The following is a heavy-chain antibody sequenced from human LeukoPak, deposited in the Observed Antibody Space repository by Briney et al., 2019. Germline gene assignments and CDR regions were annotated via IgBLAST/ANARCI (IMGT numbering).Heavy chain of an antibody. CDR2: INPNSGGT. D-gene: IGHD1-26*01. Sequence: GASVKVSCKASGYTFTGYYMHWVRQAPGQGLEWMGWINPNSGGTNYAQKFQGRVTMTEDTSTDTAYMELSSLRSEDTAVYYCATDLPSGSYQDWGQGTLVTVSS. CDR1: GYTFTGYY. J-gene: IGHJ4*02. CDR3: ATDLPSGSYQD. V-gene: IGHV1-2*02.